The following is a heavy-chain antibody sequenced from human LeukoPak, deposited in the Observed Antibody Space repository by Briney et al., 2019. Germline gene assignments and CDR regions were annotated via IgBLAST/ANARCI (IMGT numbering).Heavy chain of an antibody. J-gene: IGHJ5*02. D-gene: IGHD6-13*01. CDR2: INHSGST. V-gene: IGHV4-34*01. CDR1: GGSFSGYY. CDR3: ARGPSQTATLAAAGFNWFDP. Sequence: PSETLSLTCAVYGGSFSGYYWSWIRQPPGKGLEWIGEINHSGSTNYNPSLKSRVTISVDTSKNQFSLKLSSVTAADTAVYYCARGPSQTATLAAAGFNWFDPWGQGTLVTVSS.